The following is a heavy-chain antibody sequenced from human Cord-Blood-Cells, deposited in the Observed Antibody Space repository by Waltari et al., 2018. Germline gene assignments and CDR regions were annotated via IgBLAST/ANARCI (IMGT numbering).Heavy chain of an antibody. Sequence: TCTVSGGSISSSSYYWGWIRQPPGKGLEWIGSIYYSGRTYYNPSLKSRVTISVDTSKDQFSLKLTSVTAADTAVYYCAKYSSGWYWYFDLWGRGTLVTVSS. CDR3: AKYSSGWYWYFDL. J-gene: IGHJ2*01. V-gene: IGHV4-39*01. D-gene: IGHD6-19*01. CDR2: IYYSGRT. CDR1: GGSISSSSYY.